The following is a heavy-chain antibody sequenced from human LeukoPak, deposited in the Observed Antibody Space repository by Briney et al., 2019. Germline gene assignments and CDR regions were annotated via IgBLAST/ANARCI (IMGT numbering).Heavy chain of an antibody. J-gene: IGHJ6*02. CDR3: AAGGSYYYGMDV. CDR1: GDSVSSNSAA. V-gene: IGHV6-1*01. Sequence: SQTLSLTWAISGDSVSSNSAAWNWIRQSPSRGLEWPRRTYYRSKWYNDYAVSVKSRITINPDTSKNQFSLQLSSVTPEDTAVYYCAAGGSYYYGMDVWGQGTTVTVSS. D-gene: IGHD1-26*01. CDR2: TYYRSKWYN.